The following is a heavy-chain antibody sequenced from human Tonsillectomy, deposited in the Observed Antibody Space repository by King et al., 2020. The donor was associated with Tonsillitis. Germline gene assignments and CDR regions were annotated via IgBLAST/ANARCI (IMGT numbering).Heavy chain of an antibody. V-gene: IGHV3-23*04. CDR2: ISGIGDTT. CDR3: AKPLGGSSSGYYPDAFDI. CDR1: GFTFNNYA. D-gene: IGHD3-22*01. J-gene: IGHJ3*02. Sequence: EGQLVQSGGGLVQPGGSLRLSCAASGFTFNNYAMNWVRQAPGKGLEWVSAISGIGDTTYYADSVKGRFTFSRDNSKNTLYLQMNSLRAEDTAVYYCAKPLGGSSSGYYPDAFDIWGQGTMVTVSS.